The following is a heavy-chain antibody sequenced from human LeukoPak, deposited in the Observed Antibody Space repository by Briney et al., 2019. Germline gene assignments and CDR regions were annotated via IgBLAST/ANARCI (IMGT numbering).Heavy chain of an antibody. D-gene: IGHD6-19*01. J-gene: IGHJ4*02. V-gene: IGHV3-74*01. CDR2: IKNDGSST. CDR3: ARDRGSTGWYGMNY. CDR1: GFTFSGYW. Sequence: GGSLRLSCAASGFTFSGYWTHWVRQAPGKGLVWVSRIKNDGSSTNYADSVKGRFTISRDNAKNTLYLQLNSLRAEDTAVYYCARDRGSTGWYGMNYWGQGILVTVSS.